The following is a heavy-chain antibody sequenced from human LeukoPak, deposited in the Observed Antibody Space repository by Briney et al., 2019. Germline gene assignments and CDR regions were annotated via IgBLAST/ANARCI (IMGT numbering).Heavy chain of an antibody. Sequence: GGSLRLSCAASGFSLTTYGIHWVRQAPGEGLEWVAFIRNNGDTVYNEDSVGGRFIISRDISKNTAYLQMDSLRVEDTALYYCAKDHPVFAYWGQGTQVAVSS. CDR1: GFSLTTYG. J-gene: IGHJ4*02. V-gene: IGHV3-30*02. CDR2: IRNNGDTV. CDR3: AKDHPVFAY.